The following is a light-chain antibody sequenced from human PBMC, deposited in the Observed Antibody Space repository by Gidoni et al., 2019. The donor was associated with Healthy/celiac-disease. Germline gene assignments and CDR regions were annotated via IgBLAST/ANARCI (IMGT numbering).Light chain of an antibody. CDR3: QQSYSTSWT. V-gene: IGKV1-39*01. J-gene: IGKJ1*01. CDR2: AAS. CDR1: QSISSY. Sequence: DIQMTQSPSSLSASVGDRVTITCRASQSISSYLNWYQQKPGKAPKLLIYAASRLQSGVPSRFSGSGSGTDFTLTSSSLQPEDFATYYCQQSYSTSWTFGQGTKVEIK.